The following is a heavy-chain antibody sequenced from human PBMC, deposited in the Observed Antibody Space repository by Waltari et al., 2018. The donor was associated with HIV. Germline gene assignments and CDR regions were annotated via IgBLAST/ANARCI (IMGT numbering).Heavy chain of an antibody. D-gene: IGHD3-3*01. Sequence: QVQLVQSGATLREPGASVKVSCKTSGYTFTQYDVNWVRQATGQGVQWMGWMNSDIGNTGYAQEFKGRVNMTRDTSTKIVYMELTTLNLEDTALYYCVVSRRGAIIGDHWGQGTQVTVSS. CDR3: VVSRRGAIIGDH. CDR1: GYTFTQYD. J-gene: IGHJ4*02. CDR2: MNSDIGNT. V-gene: IGHV1-8*01.